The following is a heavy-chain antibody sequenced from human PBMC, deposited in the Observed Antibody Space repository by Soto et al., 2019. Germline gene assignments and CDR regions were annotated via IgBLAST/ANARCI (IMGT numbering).Heavy chain of an antibody. CDR2: IYYTGNT. V-gene: IGHV4-31*02. D-gene: IGHD1-26*01. J-gene: IGHJ5*02. CDR3: ARGSRLHP. CDR1: GASITTAYY. Sequence: SETLSLTCTVSGASITTAYYWTWVRQHPVKGLEWIGHIYYTGNTYYNPSLKSRLNISLDTSKNQFSLQLESVTAADTAIYFCARGSRLHPWGEGTLLTVSS.